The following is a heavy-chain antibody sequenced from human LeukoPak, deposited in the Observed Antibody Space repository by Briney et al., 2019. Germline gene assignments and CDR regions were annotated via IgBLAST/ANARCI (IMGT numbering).Heavy chain of an antibody. D-gene: IGHD3-10*01. V-gene: IGHV4-4*07. Sequence: SETLSLTCTVSGGSISSDYWSWIRQSAGKGLEWIGRIYTSGSTKFNPSLKSRVTMSVDTSKKQFSMKLSSVTAADTAVYYCASGVQGGRHGFDYWGQGTLVTVSS. J-gene: IGHJ4*02. CDR1: GGSISSDY. CDR2: IYTSGST. CDR3: ASGVQGGRHGFDY.